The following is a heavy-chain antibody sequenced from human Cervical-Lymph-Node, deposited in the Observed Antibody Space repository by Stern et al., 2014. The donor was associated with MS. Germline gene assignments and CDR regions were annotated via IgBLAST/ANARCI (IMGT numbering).Heavy chain of an antibody. CDR1: GYTFTSYG. D-gene: IGHD3/OR15-3a*01. CDR3: ARDAALFGRNPLDY. CDR2: ISDNNGNT. J-gene: IGHJ4*02. Sequence: VQLVQSGAEVKKPGGSVKGSCKASGYTFTSYGISWVRQAPGQGLEWMGWISDNNGNTNYAQKLEGRVSMTTDTSTSTAYMELRSLRSDDTAVYYCARDAALFGRNPLDYWGQGTLVTVSS. V-gene: IGHV1-18*01.